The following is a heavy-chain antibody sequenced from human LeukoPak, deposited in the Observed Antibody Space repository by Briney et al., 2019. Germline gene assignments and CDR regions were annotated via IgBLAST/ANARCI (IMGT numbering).Heavy chain of an antibody. Sequence: GGSLRLSCVASGFRFNYHTMHWVRQAPGKGLEWVGFIEASSHGGTTEYAASVKGRFTISRDDSKSIAHLQMNSLKTEDTAVYYCTRGPGDTDSWYYFDYWGQGTLVTVSS. CDR1: GFRFNYHT. CDR2: IEASSHGGTT. D-gene: IGHD6-13*01. J-gene: IGHJ4*02. V-gene: IGHV3-49*04. CDR3: TRGPGDTDSWYYFDY.